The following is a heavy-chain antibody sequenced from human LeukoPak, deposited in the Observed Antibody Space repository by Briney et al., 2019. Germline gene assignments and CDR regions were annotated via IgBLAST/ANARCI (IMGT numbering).Heavy chain of an antibody. CDR3: ARGVARHWYFDL. D-gene: IGHD2-15*01. Sequence: SETLSLTCTVSGGSISSSSYFWDWIRQPPGKGLEWIGEINHSGSTNYNPSLKSRVTISVDTSKNQFSLKLSSVTAADTAVYYCARGVARHWYFDLWGRGTLVTVSS. CDR2: INHSGST. CDR1: GGSISSSSYF. V-gene: IGHV4-39*07. J-gene: IGHJ2*01.